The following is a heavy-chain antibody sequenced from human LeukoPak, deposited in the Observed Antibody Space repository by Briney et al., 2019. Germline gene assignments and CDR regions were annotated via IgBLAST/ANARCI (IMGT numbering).Heavy chain of an antibody. CDR1: GYSFPSYW. J-gene: IGHJ4*02. Sequence: GESLKISCKGSGYSFPSYWIGWVRQRPGKGLEGIGIIFPGDSATRYSPSFEGQVTISADKPISTAYLKWRSLKASDTDMYYCARLYDSSGYPFDYWGQGTLVTVSS. V-gene: IGHV5-51*04. D-gene: IGHD3-22*01. CDR2: IFPGDSAT. CDR3: ARLYDSSGYPFDY.